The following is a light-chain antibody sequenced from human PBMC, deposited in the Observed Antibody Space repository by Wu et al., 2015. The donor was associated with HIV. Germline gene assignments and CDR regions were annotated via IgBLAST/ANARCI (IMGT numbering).Light chain of an antibody. J-gene: IGKJ1*01. CDR3: HQYHNWPPWT. CDR1: QSVSGD. V-gene: IGKV3-15*01. CDR2: GAS. Sequence: EIVMTQSPVTLSVSPGERVTLSCRASQSVSGDLAWYQQKPSQAPRLLIYGASTRAIGIPARFSGSGSGTQFTLTISGLQSEDSAVYYCHQYHNWPPWTFGQGTKVEIK.